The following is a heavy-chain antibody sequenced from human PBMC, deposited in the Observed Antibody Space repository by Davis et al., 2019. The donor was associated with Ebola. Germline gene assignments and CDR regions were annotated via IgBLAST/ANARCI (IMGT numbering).Heavy chain of an antibody. Sequence: PGGSLRLSCAVSGFTFSSYAMNWVRQAPGKGLEWVSTMSSSGDYTYYADSVKGRFTISRDNSKNTLYLQMNSLRVDDTAVYYCANGRASQGSRNTFDIWGQGTMVTVSS. CDR2: MSSSGDYT. CDR3: ANGRASQGSRNTFDI. V-gene: IGHV3-23*01. D-gene: IGHD1-14*01. CDR1: GFTFSSYA. J-gene: IGHJ3*02.